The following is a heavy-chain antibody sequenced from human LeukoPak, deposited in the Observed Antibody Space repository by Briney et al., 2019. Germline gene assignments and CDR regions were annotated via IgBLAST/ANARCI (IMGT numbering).Heavy chain of an antibody. Sequence: PGRSLRLSCAASGFTFSSYVLHLVRPAPGKVLEMVAVISYDGSNKYYADSVKGRFTMSRDNSKSTLYLQMNSLRAEDTGVYYCAKDRGRGTMVRGVSNWFDPWGQGTLVTVSS. CDR1: GFTFSSYV. J-gene: IGHJ5*02. CDR3: AKDRGRGTMVRGVSNWFDP. D-gene: IGHD3-10*01. V-gene: IGHV3-30*18. CDR2: ISYDGSNK.